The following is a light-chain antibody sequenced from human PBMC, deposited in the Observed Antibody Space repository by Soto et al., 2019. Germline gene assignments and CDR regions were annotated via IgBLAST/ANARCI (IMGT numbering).Light chain of an antibody. V-gene: IGLV3-1*01. CDR2: QDS. CDR1: KLGDKY. Sequence: SYELTQPPSVSVSPGQTASITCFGDKLGDKYACWYQQKPGQSPVLVIYQDSKRPSGIPERFSGSNSGNTATLTISGTQAMDEADYYCQAWDSSTDVVFGGGTKVTVL. CDR3: QAWDSSTDVV. J-gene: IGLJ2*01.